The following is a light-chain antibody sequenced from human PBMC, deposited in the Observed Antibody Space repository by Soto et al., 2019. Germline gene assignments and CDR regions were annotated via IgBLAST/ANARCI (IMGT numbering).Light chain of an antibody. CDR3: QQYNSYSPT. CDR1: QSISSW. Sequence: DIQLTQSPSTLSSSVGERVTITCRASQSISSWLAWYQQKPGKAPKLLIYDASSLESGVPSRFSGSGSGTEFTLPISSLQPDDFATYYCQQYNSYSPTFGGGTKVEIK. J-gene: IGKJ4*01. CDR2: DAS. V-gene: IGKV1-5*01.